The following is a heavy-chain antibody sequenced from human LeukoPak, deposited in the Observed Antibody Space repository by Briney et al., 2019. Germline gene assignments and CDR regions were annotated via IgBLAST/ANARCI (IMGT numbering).Heavy chain of an antibody. CDR1: GGTFSSYA. Sequence: ASVKVSCKASGGTFSSYAISWVRQAPGQGLEWMGGIIPIFGTANYAQKFQDRVTITADESTSTAYMELSSLRSEDTAVYYCARPGASVYDSSGYFAYFDYWGQGTLVTVSS. CDR3: ARPGASVYDSSGYFAYFDY. V-gene: IGHV1-69*13. CDR2: IIPIFGTA. D-gene: IGHD3-22*01. J-gene: IGHJ4*02.